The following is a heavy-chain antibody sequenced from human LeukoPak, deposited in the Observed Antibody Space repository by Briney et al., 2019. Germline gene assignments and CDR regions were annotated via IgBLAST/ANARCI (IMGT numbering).Heavy chain of an antibody. J-gene: IGHJ3*02. CDR1: VYTFTSYG. V-gene: IGHV1-18*01. Sequence: ASVKLSRTASVYTFTSYGISWVWQAPGQGLEWMGWISAYNGNTNYAQKLQGRVTMTTDTSTSTGYMELRSLRSDDTAVYSCARFDGLERGLGAFDIWGQGTMVTVSS. CDR2: ISAYNGNT. CDR3: ARFDGLERGLGAFDI. D-gene: IGHD1-1*01.